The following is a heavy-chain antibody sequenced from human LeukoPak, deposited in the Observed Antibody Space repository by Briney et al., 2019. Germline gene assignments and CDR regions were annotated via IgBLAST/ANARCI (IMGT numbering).Heavy chain of an antibody. CDR3: AKSYYYGSGSNYMPFDC. CDR2: IGDTT. Sequence: SGGSLRLSCAASGFTFSSYAMSWVRQAPGKGLECVSTIGDTTYYADSVKGRFTISRDNSKNTLYLQMNSLRAEDTAVYYCAKSYYYGSGSNYMPFDCWGQGALVTVSS. CDR1: GFTFSSYA. D-gene: IGHD3-10*01. V-gene: IGHV3-23*01. J-gene: IGHJ4*02.